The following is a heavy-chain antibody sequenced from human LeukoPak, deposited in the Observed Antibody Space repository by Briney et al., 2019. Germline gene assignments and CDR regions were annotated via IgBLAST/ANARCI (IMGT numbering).Heavy chain of an antibody. D-gene: IGHD6-19*01. CDR3: AAEAVAR. CDR1: GFTFSSYR. V-gene: IGHV3-48*01. Sequence: GGSLRLSCAASGFTFSSYRMNWVRQAPGKGLEWVSYISSSSTIYYADSVKGRFTISRDNAKNSLYLQMNSLRAEDTAVYYCAAEAVARGGQGTLVTVSS. J-gene: IGHJ4*02. CDR2: ISSSSTI.